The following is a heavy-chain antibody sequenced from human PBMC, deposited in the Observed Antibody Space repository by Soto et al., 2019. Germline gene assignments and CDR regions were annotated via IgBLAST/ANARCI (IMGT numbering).Heavy chain of an antibody. CDR1: GYTFTSYG. CDR3: ARLYCSSTSCYAVAV. V-gene: IGHV1-18*01. Sequence: ASVTVSCKASGYTFTSYGISWVRQAPGQGLEWMGWISAYNGNTNYAQKLQGRVTMTTDTSMSTAYMELRSLRSDDTAVYYCARLYCSSTSCYAVAVWGQGTLVTVSS. J-gene: IGHJ4*02. CDR2: ISAYNGNT. D-gene: IGHD2-2*01.